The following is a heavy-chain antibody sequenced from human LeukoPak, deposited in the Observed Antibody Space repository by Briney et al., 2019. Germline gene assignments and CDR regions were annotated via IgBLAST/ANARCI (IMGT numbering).Heavy chain of an antibody. CDR2: MNPNNGNT. D-gene: IGHD2-15*01. CDR3: VRSPRDSNLDY. J-gene: IGHJ4*02. Sequence: ASVKVSFKTSGYTFTSYDINWVRQATGQGLEWMGWMNPNNGNTDYAQKFQGRVTMTSNTSIRTAYMELSSLKSEDTAVYYCVRSPRDSNLDYWGQGTLVTVSS. V-gene: IGHV1-8*01. CDR1: GYTFTSYD.